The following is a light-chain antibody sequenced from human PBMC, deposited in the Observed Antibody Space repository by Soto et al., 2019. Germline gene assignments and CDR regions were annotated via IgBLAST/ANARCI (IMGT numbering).Light chain of an antibody. V-gene: IGLV3-21*02. Sequence: SYELTQPPSVSVAPGQTATITCGGNNIGNKNVHWFQQRPGQAPLLVVYDDRDRPSGIPERFSGSNFGNTATLTISRVEAGDEADYYCQVWDSRSDHVVFGGGTKLTVL. CDR2: DDR. CDR1: NIGNKN. J-gene: IGLJ3*02. CDR3: QVWDSRSDHVV.